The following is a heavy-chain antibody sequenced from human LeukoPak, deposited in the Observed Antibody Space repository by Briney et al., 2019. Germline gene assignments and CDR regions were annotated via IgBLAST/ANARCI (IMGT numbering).Heavy chain of an antibody. CDR3: AKGRSVAVAGTNAFDI. J-gene: IGHJ3*02. Sequence: GGSLRLSCADSGFTFSSYAMSWVRQAPGKGLEWVSAISGCGGSTYYADSVKGRFTISRDNSKNTLYLQMNSLRAEDTAVYYCAKGRSVAVAGTNAFDIWGRGTMVTVSS. CDR2: ISGCGGST. D-gene: IGHD6-19*01. V-gene: IGHV3-23*01. CDR1: GFTFSSYA.